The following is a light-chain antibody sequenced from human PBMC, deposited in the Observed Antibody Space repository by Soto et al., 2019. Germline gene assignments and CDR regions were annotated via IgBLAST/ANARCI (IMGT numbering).Light chain of an antibody. Sequence: DIQMTQSHSTLSASVGDRVTITCRASQSINRWLAWYQQRPGKAPKILIHKASSLEAGVPSRFSGSDSGTEFTLTISIVQSDDVANYICCHDNIYPLSFGGGTQVDIK. CDR1: QSINRW. CDR3: CHDNIYPLS. J-gene: IGKJ4*01. CDR2: KAS. V-gene: IGKV1-5*03.